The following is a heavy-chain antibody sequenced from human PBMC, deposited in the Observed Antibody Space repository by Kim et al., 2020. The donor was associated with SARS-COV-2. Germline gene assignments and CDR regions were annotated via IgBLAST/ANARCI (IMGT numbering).Heavy chain of an antibody. CDR2: IYSGGST. CDR1: GFTVSSNY. CDR3: ASFKRTPFWYFDL. Sequence: GGSLRLSCAASGFTVSSNYMSWVRQAPGKGLEWVSVIYSGGSTYYADSVKGRFTISRDNSKNTLYLQMNSLRAEDTAVYYCASFKRTPFWYFDLWGRGTLVTVSS. J-gene: IGHJ2*01. V-gene: IGHV3-53*01.